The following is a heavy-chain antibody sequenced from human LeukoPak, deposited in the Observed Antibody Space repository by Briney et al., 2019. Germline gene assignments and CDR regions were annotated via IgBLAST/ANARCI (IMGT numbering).Heavy chain of an antibody. CDR3: ARGGSGPYYHY. CDR1: GGSITSYH. J-gene: IGHJ4*02. CDR2: IYYSGST. D-gene: IGHD1-26*01. V-gene: IGHV4-59*01. Sequence: SESLSLTCTVSGGSITSYHYSWIRQPPGKGLEWIGYIYYSGSTNYNPSLKSRVTISVDTSKNQFSLKLSSVTAADTAVYYCARGGSGPYYHYWGQGTLVTVSP.